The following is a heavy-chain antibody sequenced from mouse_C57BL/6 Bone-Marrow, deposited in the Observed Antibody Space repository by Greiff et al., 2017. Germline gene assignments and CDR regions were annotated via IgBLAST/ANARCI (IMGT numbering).Heavy chain of an antibody. CDR1: GYTFTSYW. J-gene: IGHJ4*01. D-gene: IGHD1-1*01. Sequence: VQLQQPGAELVKPGASVKLSCKASGYTFTSYWMHWVKQRPGRGLEWMGRIDPNSGGTKYNGKFKSKATLTINKPSSAAYMQLSSLTSEDSAVYYCARNPSYGYAMDYWGQGTSVTVSS. V-gene: IGHV1-72*01. CDR2: IDPNSGGT. CDR3: ARNPSYGYAMDY.